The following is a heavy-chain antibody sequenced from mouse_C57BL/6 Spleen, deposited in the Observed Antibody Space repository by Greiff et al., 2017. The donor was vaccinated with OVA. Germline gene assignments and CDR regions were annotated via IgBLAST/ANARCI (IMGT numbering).Heavy chain of an antibody. J-gene: IGHJ4*01. CDR3: ARGLGRMDY. Sequence: QVHVKQPGAELVKPGASVKMSCKASGYTFTSYWITWVKQRPGQGLEWIGDIYPGSGSTNYNEKFKSKATLTVDTSSSTAYMQLSSLTSEDSAVYYCARGLGRMDYWGQGTSVTVSS. CDR1: GYTFTSYW. V-gene: IGHV1-55*01. CDR2: IYPGSGST. D-gene: IGHD4-1*01.